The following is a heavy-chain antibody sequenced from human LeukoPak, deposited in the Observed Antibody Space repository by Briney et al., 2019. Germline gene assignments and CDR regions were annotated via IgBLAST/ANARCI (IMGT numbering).Heavy chain of an antibody. J-gene: IGHJ4*02. CDR1: GFTFSDYY. D-gene: IGHD2-15*01. CDR3: ARVGHDCTGGRCYSGTEYYFDY. Sequence: PGGSLRLSCAASGFTFSDYYMSWIRQAPGKGLEWVSYISSSGTIIYYADSVKGRFTISRDNAKNSLFLQLNSLRAEDTAVYYCARVGHDCTGGRCYSGTEYYFDYWGQGTLVTVSS. CDR2: ISSSGTII. V-gene: IGHV3-11*01.